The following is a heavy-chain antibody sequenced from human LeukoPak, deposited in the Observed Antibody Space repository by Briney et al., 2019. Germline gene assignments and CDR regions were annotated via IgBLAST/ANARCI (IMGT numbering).Heavy chain of an antibody. D-gene: IGHD2-2*01. CDR3: ARDTGQLR. J-gene: IGHJ4*02. V-gene: IGHV3-23*01. CDR2: ITSSGRNT. CDR1: GFTFSSYD. Sequence: PGGSLRLSCAASGFTFSSYDMSWVRQAPGKGLEWVSAITSSGRNTYSADSVKGRFTISRDNSKNTLYLQMNSLRAEDTAVYCCARDTGQLRWGQGILVTVSS.